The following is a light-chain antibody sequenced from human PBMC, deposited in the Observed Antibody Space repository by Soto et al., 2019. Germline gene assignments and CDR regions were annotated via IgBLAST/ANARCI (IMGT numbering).Light chain of an antibody. CDR3: PQYDKWPYT. V-gene: IGKV3-15*01. Sequence: EIVVTQSPATLSVSPGERATLSCRTSQSVASNLAWYQQKPGQAPRLLIYGAFIRAPGFPVRFRGTGSGSEFTITISSLQSEDGATYYCPQYDKWPYTFGQGTNLEIK. CDR1: QSVASN. CDR2: GAF. J-gene: IGKJ2*01.